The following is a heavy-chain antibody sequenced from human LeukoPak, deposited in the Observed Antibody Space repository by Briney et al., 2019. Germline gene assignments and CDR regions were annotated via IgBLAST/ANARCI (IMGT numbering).Heavy chain of an antibody. CDR3: ARAGIAAAGTLDY. D-gene: IGHD6-13*01. V-gene: IGHV1-69*13. J-gene: IGHJ4*02. CDR1: GGTFSSYA. CDR2: IIPIFGTA. Sequence: ASVKVSCKASGGTFSSYAISWGRQAPGQGLEWMGGIIPIFGTANYAQKFQGRVTITADESTSTAYMELSSLRAEDTAVYYCARAGIAAAGTLDYWGQGTLVTVSS.